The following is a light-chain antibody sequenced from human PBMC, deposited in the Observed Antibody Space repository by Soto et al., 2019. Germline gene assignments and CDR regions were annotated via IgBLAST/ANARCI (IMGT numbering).Light chain of an antibody. CDR2: DVS. V-gene: IGLV2-14*03. Sequence: QSALTQPASVSGSPGQSITISCTGTSSDVGGYRYVSWYQHHPGKAPKLMIYDVSYRPSGVSDRFSGSKSGNTASLTISGLQAEDEADYYCSSYTSSVTYGFGTGTKVTVL. J-gene: IGLJ1*01. CDR3: SSYTSSVTYG. CDR1: SSDVGGYRY.